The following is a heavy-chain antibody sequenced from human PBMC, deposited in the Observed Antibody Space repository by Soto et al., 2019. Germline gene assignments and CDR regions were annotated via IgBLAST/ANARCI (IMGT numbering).Heavy chain of an antibody. CDR2: ISADNGNT. V-gene: IGHV1-18*01. J-gene: IGHJ4*02. CDR1: GYTFTDYG. D-gene: IGHD3-10*01. Sequence: ASVKVSCKASGYTFTDYGITWVRQAPGQGLEWMGWISADNGNTNYAQKVQGRVTMTTDTSTSTAYMELRSLRTDDTAVYYCARRGVLPDYWGQGTLVTVSS. CDR3: ARRGVLPDY.